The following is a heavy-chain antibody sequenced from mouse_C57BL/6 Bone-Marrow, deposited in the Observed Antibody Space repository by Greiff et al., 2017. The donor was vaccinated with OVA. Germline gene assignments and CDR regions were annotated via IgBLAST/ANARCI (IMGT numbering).Heavy chain of an antibody. V-gene: IGHV10-3*01. D-gene: IGHD1-1*01. CDR3: VREGIYYYGSSYVLFDY. J-gene: IGHJ2*01. CDR1: GFTFNTYA. Sequence: EVQLVESGGGLVQPKGSLKLSCAASGFTFNTYAMHWVRQAPGKGLEWVARIRSKSSNYATYYADSVKDRFTISRDDSQSMLYLQMNNLKTEDTAMYYCVREGIYYYGSSYVLFDYWGQGTTLTVSS. CDR2: IRSKSSNYAT.